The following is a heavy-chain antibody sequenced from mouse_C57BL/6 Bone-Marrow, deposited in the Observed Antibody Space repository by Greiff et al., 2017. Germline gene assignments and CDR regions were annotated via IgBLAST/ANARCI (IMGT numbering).Heavy chain of an antibody. V-gene: IGHV14-4*01. CDR3: TTFYGSSYLRYCDV. D-gene: IGHD1-1*01. CDR1: GFNIKDDY. J-gene: IGHJ1*03. Sequence: VQLKESGAELVRPGASVKLSCTASGFNIKDDYMHWVQQRPEQGLEWIGWIDPENGDTEYASKFQGKATITAATSSNTAYLQLSSLTSEDTAVYYCTTFYGSSYLRYCDVWGTGTTVTVSS. CDR2: IDPENGDT.